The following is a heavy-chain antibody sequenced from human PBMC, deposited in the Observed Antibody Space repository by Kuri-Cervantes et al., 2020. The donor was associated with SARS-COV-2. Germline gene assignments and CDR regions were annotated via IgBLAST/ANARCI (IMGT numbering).Heavy chain of an antibody. CDR1: GFTFSTFV. CDR3: ARVRGGSYYGPFDY. Sequence: GESLKISCAASGFTFSTFVVSWVRQTPGRGLEWVSSISSSSSYKYYADSVKGRFTISRDNSKNTLYLQMNSLRAEDTAVYYCARVRGGSYYGPFDYWGQGTLVTVSS. J-gene: IGHJ4*02. D-gene: IGHD1-26*01. CDR2: ISSSSSYK. V-gene: IGHV3-21*01.